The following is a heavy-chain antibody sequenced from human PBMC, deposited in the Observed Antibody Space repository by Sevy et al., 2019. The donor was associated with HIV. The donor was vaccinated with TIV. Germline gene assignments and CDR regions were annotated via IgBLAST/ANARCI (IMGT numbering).Heavy chain of an antibody. CDR3: TRAPPVRSGDDSLNWFDP. CDR1: GGSISAYY. CDR2: IYYTGST. Sequence: SETLSLTCTVSGGSISAYYWSWIRQPPGKALEYIGYIYYTGSTNYNPALENRVTMSVDTSKNQFSLKLNSVTAADTAVYYCTRAPPVRSGDDSLNWFDPWGQGTLVTVSS. D-gene: IGHD5-12*01. J-gene: IGHJ5*02. V-gene: IGHV4-59*01.